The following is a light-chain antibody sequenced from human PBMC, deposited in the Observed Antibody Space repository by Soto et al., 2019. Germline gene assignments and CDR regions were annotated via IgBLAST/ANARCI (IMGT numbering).Light chain of an antibody. V-gene: IGLV2-14*03. CDR1: SSDVGAYDY. J-gene: IGLJ3*02. Sequence: QSALTQPASVSGSPGQSVTISCTGTSSDVGAYDYVSWYQQHPGNAPKLTIFEVDKWPSGVSHRFSGSKSGNTASLTIFGLQAEDEAEYYCASYTTRGTVVFGGGTKLTVL. CDR2: EVD. CDR3: ASYTTRGTVV.